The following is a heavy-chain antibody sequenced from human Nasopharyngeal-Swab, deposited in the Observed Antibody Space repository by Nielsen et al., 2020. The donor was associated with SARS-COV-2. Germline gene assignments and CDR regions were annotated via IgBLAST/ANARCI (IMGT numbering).Heavy chain of an antibody. CDR1: SYTFANYG. V-gene: IGHV1-18*01. CDR2: ISVYNGDT. Sequence: ASVKVSCNASSYTFANYGASWVRQAPGQGLEWMGRISVYNGDTGYAQNFQGRVTMTTDTSTNTGYLELRSLRSDDTAVYYCARGNGWYPDHWGQGTLVTVSS. D-gene: IGHD6-19*01. J-gene: IGHJ4*02. CDR3: ARGNGWYPDH.